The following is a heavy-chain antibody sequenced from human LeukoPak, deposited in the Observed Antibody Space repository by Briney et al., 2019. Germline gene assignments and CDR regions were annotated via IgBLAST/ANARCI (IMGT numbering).Heavy chain of an antibody. V-gene: IGHV4-59*01. D-gene: IGHD2-2*01. Sequence: SETLSLTCTVSGGSISNYHWSWIRQPPGKGRECIVYIYYTGSTNYNPSLKSRVTISVDTSKNQFSLKLSSMSAADTAVYYCARETYRYCTSTSCGLYYFDYWGQGILVTVSS. J-gene: IGHJ4*02. CDR2: IYYTGST. CDR1: GGSISNYH. CDR3: ARETYRYCTSTSCGLYYFDY.